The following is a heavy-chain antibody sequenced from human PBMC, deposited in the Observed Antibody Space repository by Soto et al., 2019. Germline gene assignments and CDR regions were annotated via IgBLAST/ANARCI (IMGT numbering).Heavy chain of an antibody. CDR1: GFSFNSFN. CDR3: ARDLGLLKSMFDY. D-gene: IGHD2-8*01. V-gene: IGHV3-21*01. Sequence: GGSLRLSCLASGFSFNSFNMNWIRRAPGRGLEWVASISVSGDNIYYGDSMQGRFTISGDNSKRSVFLDLNSLRVEDTAVYYCARDLGLLKSMFDYWGQGTLVTVSS. CDR2: ISVSGDNI. J-gene: IGHJ4*02.